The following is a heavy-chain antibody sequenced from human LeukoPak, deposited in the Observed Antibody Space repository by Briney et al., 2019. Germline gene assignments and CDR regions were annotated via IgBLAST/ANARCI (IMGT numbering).Heavy chain of an antibody. J-gene: IGHJ4*02. CDR2: ISTSSSYI. CDR3: ARNRGDPSYFDY. D-gene: IGHD4-17*01. V-gene: IGHV3-21*01. Sequence: GGSLRLSCTASGFTFNGYSMNWVRQAPGKGLEWVSSISTSSSYIYYADSVKGRFTISRNSPKNSLYLQMNSLRAEDTAVYYCARNRGDPSYFDYWGQGTLVTVSS. CDR1: GFTFNGYS.